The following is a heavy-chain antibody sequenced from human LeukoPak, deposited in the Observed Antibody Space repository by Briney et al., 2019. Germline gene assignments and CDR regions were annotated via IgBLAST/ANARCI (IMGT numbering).Heavy chain of an antibody. CDR3: ASLYSDYGDY. CDR1: GFTFRNYG. V-gene: IGHV3-23*01. D-gene: IGHD4-11*01. CDR2: TIGTGDSK. J-gene: IGHJ4*02. Sequence: GGSLRLSCAASGFTFRNYGMSWVRQAPGKGLEWVSGTIGTGDSKFYADPVKGRFTISRDNSRNTLYLHMNSLRVDDTAVYYCASLYSDYGDYWGQGALVTVSS.